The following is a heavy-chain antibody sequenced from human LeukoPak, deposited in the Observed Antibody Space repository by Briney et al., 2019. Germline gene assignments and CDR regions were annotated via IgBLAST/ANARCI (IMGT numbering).Heavy chain of an antibody. D-gene: IGHD1-26*01. CDR1: GGSFSGYY. CDR2: INHSGST. J-gene: IGHJ6*02. CDR3: ARDLWEPSVGMDV. Sequence: PSETLSLTCAVYGGSFSGYYWSWIRQPPGKGLEWIGEINHSGSTNYNPSLKSRVTISVDTSKNQFSLKLSSVTAADTAVYYCARDLWEPSVGMDVWGQGTTVTVSS. V-gene: IGHV4-34*01.